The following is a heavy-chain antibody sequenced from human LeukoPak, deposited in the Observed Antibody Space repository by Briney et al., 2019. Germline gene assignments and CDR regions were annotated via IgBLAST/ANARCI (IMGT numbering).Heavy chain of an antibody. J-gene: IGHJ4*02. CDR1: GFIFNNNA. Sequence: GGSLRLSCAASGFIFNNNAIHWVRQAPGKGLEWVAVISFDGRDKHHADSVKGRFTISRDNSKNTLYLQMSSLRVEDTAMYYCARDLRKSADYYFDYWGQGTLVTVSS. CDR2: ISFDGRDK. V-gene: IGHV3-30*04. CDR3: ARDLRKSADYYFDY. D-gene: IGHD3/OR15-3a*01.